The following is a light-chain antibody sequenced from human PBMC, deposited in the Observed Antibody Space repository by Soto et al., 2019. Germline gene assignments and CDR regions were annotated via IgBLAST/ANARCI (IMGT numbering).Light chain of an antibody. Sequence: QSALTQPASVSGSPGQSITISCTATSSDVGTYNLVSWYQQHPGKAPRLMIFEGTKRPSGVSDRFSASKSGNTASLTISGLQAEDEADYYCFSYAGSGTWVFGGGTKVTVL. CDR2: EGT. J-gene: IGLJ3*02. CDR3: FSYAGSGTWV. CDR1: SSDVGTYNL. V-gene: IGLV2-23*01.